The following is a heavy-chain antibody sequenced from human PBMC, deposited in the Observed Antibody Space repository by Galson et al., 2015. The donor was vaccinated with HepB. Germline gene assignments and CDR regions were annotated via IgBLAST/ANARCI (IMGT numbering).Heavy chain of an antibody. CDR2: IWHDGSNK. J-gene: IGHJ5*02. D-gene: IGHD6-19*01. CDR1: GFSFSSHG. Sequence: SCAASGFSFSSHGMHWVRQAPGKELEWVAVIWHDGSNKYYTESVKGRFTISRDNSKNTLYLQMNSLRAEDTAMYYCARDSSNGWYKMGWFDPWGQGTLVTVSS. CDR3: ARDSSNGWYKMGWFDP. V-gene: IGHV3-33*01.